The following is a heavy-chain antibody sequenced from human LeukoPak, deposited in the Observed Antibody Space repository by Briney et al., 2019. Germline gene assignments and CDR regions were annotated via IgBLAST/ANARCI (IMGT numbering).Heavy chain of an antibody. D-gene: IGHD4-17*01. Sequence: GGSLRLSCAASGFTFSSYGMHWVRQAPGKGLEWVAFIRYDGSNKYYADSVKGRFTISRDNSKNTLYLQMNSLRAEDTAVYYCAGMLTTVTTVFDYWGQGTLVTVSS. CDR1: GFTFSSYG. J-gene: IGHJ4*02. CDR3: AGMLTTVTTVFDY. CDR2: IRYDGSNK. V-gene: IGHV3-30*02.